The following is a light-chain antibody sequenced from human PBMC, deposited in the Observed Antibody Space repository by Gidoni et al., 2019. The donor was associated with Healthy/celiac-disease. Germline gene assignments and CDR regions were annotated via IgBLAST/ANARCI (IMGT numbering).Light chain of an antibody. CDR3: QQYGSSP. V-gene: IGKV3-20*01. CDR1: QSVSSSY. J-gene: IGKJ5*01. Sequence: EIVLTQSPGTLSLSPGERATLSCRASQSVSSSYLAWYQQKPGQAPRLLIYGASSRATGIPDRFSGSGSWTDFTLTLSRLEPEDFAVYYCQQYGSSPFGQGTRLEIK. CDR2: GAS.